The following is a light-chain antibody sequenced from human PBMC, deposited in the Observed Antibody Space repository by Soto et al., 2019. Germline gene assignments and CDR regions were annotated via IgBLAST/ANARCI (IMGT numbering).Light chain of an antibody. CDR3: SSFTRSNTWL. Sequence: QSALTQPASVSGSPGQSITMSCTGTSSNVGGYNYVSWYQQYPGKAPKLMIFEVTNRHSGVSDRFSGSKSGNTASLTISGLQAEDEADYYCSSFTRSNTWLCGGGTKVTVL. CDR1: SSNVGGYNY. CDR2: EVT. V-gene: IGLV2-14*01. J-gene: IGLJ3*02.